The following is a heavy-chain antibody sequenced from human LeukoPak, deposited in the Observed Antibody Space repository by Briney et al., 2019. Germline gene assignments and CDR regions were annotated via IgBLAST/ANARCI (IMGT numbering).Heavy chain of an antibody. CDR2: ISYSGST. J-gene: IGHJ5*02. CDR1: GGSISSGDYY. V-gene: IGHV4-31*03. Sequence: SETLSLTCTVSGGSISSGDYYWSWIRQHPAKGLEWIGCISYSGSTYYNPSLKSRVTISVDTSKNQFSLKLSSVTAADTAVYYCARRKLYCSSTSCLNWFDPWGQGTLVTVSS. CDR3: ARRKLYCSSTSCLNWFDP. D-gene: IGHD2-2*01.